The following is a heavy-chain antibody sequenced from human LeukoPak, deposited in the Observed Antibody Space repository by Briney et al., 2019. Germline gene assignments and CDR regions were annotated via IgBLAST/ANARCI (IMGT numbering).Heavy chain of an antibody. V-gene: IGHV3-23*01. D-gene: IGHD3-16*01. Sequence: PGGSLRLSCAASGFTFNIYAMSWVRLAPGKGLQWVASMCGTAGCTFYEDSVKGRFTISRDNSKNILFLQMNSLRAEDTAIYYCAKGYYDYVWGSYYFDYWGQGTLVTVSS. CDR1: GFTFNIYA. CDR2: MCGTAGCT. CDR3: AKGYYDYVWGSYYFDY. J-gene: IGHJ4*02.